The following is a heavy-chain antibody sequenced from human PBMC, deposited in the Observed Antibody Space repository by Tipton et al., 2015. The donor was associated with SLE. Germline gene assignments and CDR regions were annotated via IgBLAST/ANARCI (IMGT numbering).Heavy chain of an antibody. CDR1: GFTFSSYA. V-gene: IGHV3-23*01. Sequence: SLRPSCAASGFTFSSYAINWVRQAPGKGLEWVSAISSNAGSTYYADSVKGRFTVSRDNSKNTLYLEMHSLRAEDTAVYYCAKAGYCSGGNCYYYYYYMDVWGKGTTVTVSS. D-gene: IGHD2-15*01. J-gene: IGHJ6*03. CDR2: ISSNAGST. CDR3: AKAGYCSGGNCYYYYYYMDV.